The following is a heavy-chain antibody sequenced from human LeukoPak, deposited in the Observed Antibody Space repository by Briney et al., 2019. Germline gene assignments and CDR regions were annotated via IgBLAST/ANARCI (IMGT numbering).Heavy chain of an antibody. D-gene: IGHD3-10*01. CDR2: VKKDASEM. J-gene: IGHJ4*02. CDR1: GFTFSNNW. Sequence: GGSLRLSCAASGFTFSNNWMTWVRQAPGEGLEWGASVKKDASEMYYVDSVKCRFTISRDKAKNSLYLQMSSLRVEDTAVYYCATGPPYRSRSDFFDYWGQGTLVTASA. V-gene: IGHV3-7*01. CDR3: ATGPPYRSRSDFFDY.